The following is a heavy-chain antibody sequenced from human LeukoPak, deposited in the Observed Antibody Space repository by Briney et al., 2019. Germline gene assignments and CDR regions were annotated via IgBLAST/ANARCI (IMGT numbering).Heavy chain of an antibody. V-gene: IGHV1-2*06. Sequence: VASVKVSCKASGYTFTGYYMHWVRQAPGQGLEWMGRINPNSGGTNYTPKSQRRVTMTRDTSISTAYIELNRQRSDDTAVYYCARVDSMVRGGKDGRVFDYWGQGTLVTVSS. D-gene: IGHD3-10*01. CDR2: INPNSGGT. CDR3: ARVDSMVRGGKDGRVFDY. J-gene: IGHJ4*02. CDR1: GYTFTGYY.